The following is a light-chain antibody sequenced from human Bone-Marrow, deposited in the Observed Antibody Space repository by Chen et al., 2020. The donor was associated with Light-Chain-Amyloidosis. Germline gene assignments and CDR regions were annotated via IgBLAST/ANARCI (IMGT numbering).Light chain of an antibody. CDR1: QTISSNY. CDR3: QQYGTSPLT. J-gene: IGKJ4*01. V-gene: IGKV3-20*01. Sequence: EIVLTQSPGTLSLSPGEGANLSCRASQTISSNYLTWYQQKFGQAPRLLIYGSSSRATGIPDRVTGSGSGTDFTLTIHRLEPEDFAMYYCQQYGTSPLTFGGGTKVEIK. CDR2: GSS.